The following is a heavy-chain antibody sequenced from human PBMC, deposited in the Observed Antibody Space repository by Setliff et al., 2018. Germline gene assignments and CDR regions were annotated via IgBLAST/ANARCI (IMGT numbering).Heavy chain of an antibody. CDR3: AKGRGEMDS. J-gene: IGHJ4*02. Sequence: PSETLSLTCSVSGDSMSFSYWSWIRQPPGKGLEWIGYNYYSGSTDSHPSLKSRVSISIDTSKNQFSLNVRSVTAADTAIYYCAKGRGEMDSWGQGILVTVSS. V-gene: IGHV4-59*01. CDR2: NYYSGST. D-gene: IGHD3-10*01. CDR1: GDSMSFSY.